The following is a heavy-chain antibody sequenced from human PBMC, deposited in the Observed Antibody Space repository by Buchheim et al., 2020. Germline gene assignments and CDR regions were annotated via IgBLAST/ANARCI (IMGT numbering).Heavy chain of an antibody. CDR1: GFTFSSYE. CDR3: ARVQNNYYDSSGYYYSGYFDY. Sequence: EVQLVESGGGLVQPGGSLRLSCAASGFTFSSYEMNWVRQAPGKGLEWVSYISSSGSTIYYADSVKGRFTISRDNAQNSLYLQMNSLRAEDTAVYYCARVQNNYYDSSGYYYSGYFDYWGQGTL. J-gene: IGHJ4*02. D-gene: IGHD3-22*01. V-gene: IGHV3-48*03. CDR2: ISSSGSTI.